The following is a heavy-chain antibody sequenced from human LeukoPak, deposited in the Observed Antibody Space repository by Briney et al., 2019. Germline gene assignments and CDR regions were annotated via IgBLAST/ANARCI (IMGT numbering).Heavy chain of an antibody. CDR2: ISWNSGSI. J-gene: IGHJ5*02. CDR1: GFTFDDYA. CDR3: AKDAGSWYTHYQQFDP. Sequence: GGSLRLSCAASGFTFDDYAMHWVRQAPEKGLEWVSGISWNSGSIGYADSVKGRFTISRDNAKNSLYLQMNSLRAEDTALYYCAKDAGSWYTHYQQFDPWGQGTLVTVSS. V-gene: IGHV3-9*01. D-gene: IGHD6-13*01.